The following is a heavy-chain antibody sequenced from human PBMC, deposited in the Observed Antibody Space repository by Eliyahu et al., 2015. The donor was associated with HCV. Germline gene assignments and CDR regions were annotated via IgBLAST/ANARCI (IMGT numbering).Heavy chain of an antibody. Sequence: QVQLVQSGAEVKKPGASVKVSCKASGYTLSSYGISWVRQAPGQGLEWMGWIKPYNGHTNYAQKCQGRVTMTTDTSTSTAYMELRSLRPDDAAVYYCARDRDVSRLLEWLSPDYNFDYWGQGTLVTVSS. V-gene: IGHV1-18*01. D-gene: IGHD3-3*01. CDR1: GYTLSSYG. CDR3: ARDRDVSRLLEWLSPDYNFDY. CDR2: IKPYNGHT. J-gene: IGHJ4*02.